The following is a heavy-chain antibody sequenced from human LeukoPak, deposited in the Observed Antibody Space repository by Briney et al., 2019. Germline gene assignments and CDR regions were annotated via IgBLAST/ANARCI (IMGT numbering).Heavy chain of an antibody. V-gene: IGHV3-64*01. D-gene: IGHD6-19*01. CDR2: ISTNGGST. CDR1: GFTFSNYA. CDR3: ARAYSSGCN. J-gene: IGHJ4*02. Sequence: GGSLRLSCAASGFTFSNYAMHWVRQAPGKGLEYVSAISTNGGSTYYANSVKGRFTISRDNSKNTLYLQMGSLTTEDMAVYYCARAYSSGCNWGQGTLVTVSS.